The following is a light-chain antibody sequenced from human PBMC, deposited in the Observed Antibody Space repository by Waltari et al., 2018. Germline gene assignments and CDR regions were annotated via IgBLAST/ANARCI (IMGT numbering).Light chain of an antibody. CDR3: SSYTSSISLA. Sequence: QSALTQPASVSGSPGQSITISCTGTSSDVGGYNYVSWYQQHPGRAPKLLIYEFSNRPSGVSTRCAGSKSGNSASLTISGLQAEDEADYYCSSYTSSISLAFGGGTKLTVL. J-gene: IGLJ2*01. CDR1: SSDVGGYNY. CDR2: EFS. V-gene: IGLV2-14*01.